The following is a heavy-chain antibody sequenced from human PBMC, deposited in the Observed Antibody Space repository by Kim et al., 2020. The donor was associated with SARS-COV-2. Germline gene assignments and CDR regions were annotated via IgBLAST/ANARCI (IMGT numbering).Heavy chain of an antibody. V-gene: IGHV3-30*04. CDR1: GFTFSIYA. J-gene: IGHJ6*02. CDR3: ARGPAQYYDYVWGSYRTDDYYYGIDV. D-gene: IGHD3-16*02. Sequence: GGSLRLSCAASGFTFSIYAMHWVRQAPGKGLEWVAVISYDGSNKYYADSVKGRFTISRDNSKNTLYLQMNSLRAEDTAVYYCARGPAQYYDYVWGSYRTDDYYYGIDVWGQGTTVTVYS. CDR2: ISYDGSNK.